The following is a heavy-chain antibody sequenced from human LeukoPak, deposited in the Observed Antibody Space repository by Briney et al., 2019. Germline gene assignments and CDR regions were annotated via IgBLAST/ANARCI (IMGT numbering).Heavy chain of an antibody. V-gene: IGHV3-21*01. J-gene: IGHJ4*02. CDR2: ISSSTSYI. CDR3: ARDLGYYYAFDY. Sequence: PGGSLRLSCAASGFTFSSYGMSWVRQAPGKGLEWVSSISSSTSYIYYADSVKGRFTISRDNAKNSLYLQMNSLRAEDTAVYYCARDLGYYYAFDYWGQGTLVTVSS. CDR1: GFTFSSYG. D-gene: IGHD3-10*01.